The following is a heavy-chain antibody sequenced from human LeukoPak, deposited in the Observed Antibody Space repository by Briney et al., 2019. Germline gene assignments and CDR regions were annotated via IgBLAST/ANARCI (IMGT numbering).Heavy chain of an antibody. CDR1: GVSISSSNSY. V-gene: IGHV4-39*01. Sequence: SETLSLTCTVSGVSISSSNSYWGWIRQPPGKGLEWIGSIYYSGNTYYNASLKSQVSISIDTSKNQFSLRLTSVTAADTAVYYCARQTGSGRFILPGGQGTLVIVSS. CDR3: ARQTGSGRFILP. D-gene: IGHD3/OR15-3a*01. J-gene: IGHJ4*02. CDR2: IYYSGNT.